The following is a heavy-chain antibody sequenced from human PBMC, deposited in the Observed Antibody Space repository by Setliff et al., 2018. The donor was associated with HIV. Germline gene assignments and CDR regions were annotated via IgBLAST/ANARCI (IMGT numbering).Heavy chain of an antibody. V-gene: IGHV1-2*02. CDR1: GYTFTGYY. J-gene: IGHJ4*02. CDR2: INPNSGGT. Sequence: GASVKVSCKASGYTFTGYYMHWVRQAPGQGLEWMGWINPNSGGTNYAQKFQGRVTMTRDTSITTAYMELSGLRSDDTAVYYCARVGSRTIWFLLDYWGQGTPVTVSS. CDR3: ARVGSRTIWFLLDY. D-gene: IGHD3-10*01.